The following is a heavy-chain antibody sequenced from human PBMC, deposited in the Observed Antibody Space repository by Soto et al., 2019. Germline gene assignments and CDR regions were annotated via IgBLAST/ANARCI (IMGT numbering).Heavy chain of an antibody. Sequence: GGSLRLSCAASGFTFSGSAMHWVRQASGKGLEWVGRIRSKANSYATAYAASVKGRFTISRDDSKNTAYLQMNSLKTEDTAVYYCTRHSLILRFLEWFEYGMDVWGQGTTVTVSS. D-gene: IGHD3-3*01. V-gene: IGHV3-73*01. J-gene: IGHJ6*02. CDR1: GFTFSGSA. CDR2: IRSKANSYAT. CDR3: TRHSLILRFLEWFEYGMDV.